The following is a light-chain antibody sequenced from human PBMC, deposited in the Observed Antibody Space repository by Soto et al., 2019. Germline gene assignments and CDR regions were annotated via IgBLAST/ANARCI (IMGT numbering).Light chain of an antibody. V-gene: IGKV3-20*01. CDR3: QQYGCSPGT. CDR2: GAS. CDR1: QSVSSSY. J-gene: IGKJ2*01. Sequence: EIVLTQSPGTLSLSPGERATLSCRASQSVSSSYLACYQQKPGKAPRLLISGASSRATGSPDRFSGSGSGTDFTLTISRLEPEAFALSYCQQYGCSPGTFGQGTKLEIK.